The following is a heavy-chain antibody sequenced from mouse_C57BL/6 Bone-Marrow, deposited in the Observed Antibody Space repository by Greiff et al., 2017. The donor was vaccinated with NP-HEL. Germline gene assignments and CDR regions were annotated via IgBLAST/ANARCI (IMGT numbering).Heavy chain of an antibody. D-gene: IGHD1-1*01. V-gene: IGHV1-64*01. Sequence: QLQQSGAELVKPGASVKLSCKASGYTFTSYWMHWVKQRPGQGLEWIGMIHPNSGSTNYNEKFKSKATLTVDKSSSPAYMQLSSLTSDDTAVYYCARSPYYYGSSHWYFDVWGTGTTVTVSS. CDR1: GYTFTSYW. CDR2: IHPNSGST. CDR3: ARSPYYYGSSHWYFDV. J-gene: IGHJ1*03.